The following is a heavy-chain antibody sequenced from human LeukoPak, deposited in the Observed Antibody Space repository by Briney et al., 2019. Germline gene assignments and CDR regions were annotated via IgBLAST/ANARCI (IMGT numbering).Heavy chain of an antibody. D-gene: IGHD2-15*01. CDR3: ARREFTPKRYFRY. J-gene: IGHJ4*02. V-gene: IGHV5-51*01. Sequence: NLGESLKISSQGSGDHFVKHWSSSVRQMPGKGLEWMGIIYPDDSDTRYSPSFQGQVTMSADKSIRTAYLQWISLKASDTAIYYCARREFTPKRYFRYWGQGTLVTVSS. CDR1: GDHFVKHW. CDR2: IYPDDSDT.